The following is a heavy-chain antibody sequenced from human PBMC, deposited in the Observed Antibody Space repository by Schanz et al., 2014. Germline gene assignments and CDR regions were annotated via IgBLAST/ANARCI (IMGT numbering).Heavy chain of an antibody. CDR3: ARDLTVDTGYVVHYYYYGMDV. CDR1: GGTFSSFG. V-gene: IGHV1-46*01. J-gene: IGHJ6*02. D-gene: IGHD5-12*01. Sequence: VQLEQSGAEVKKPGSSVKVSCKASGGTFSSFGINWVRQAPGQGLEWMGIINLSGGSTNNAQKFQGRLTMTRDTSTSTVYMELSSLRSEDTAVYFCARDLTVDTGYVVHYYYYGMDVWGQGTTVTVS. CDR2: INLSGGST.